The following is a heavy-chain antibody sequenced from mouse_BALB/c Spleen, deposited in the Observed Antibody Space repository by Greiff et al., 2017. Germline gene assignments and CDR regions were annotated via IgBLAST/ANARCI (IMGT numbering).Heavy chain of an antibody. CDR3: ASDTTVVAYWYFDV. CDR1: GYSITSGYY. V-gene: IGHV3-6*02. Sequence: EVHLVESGPGLVKPSQSLSLTCSVTGYSITSGYYWNWIRQFPGNKLEWMGYISYDGSNNYNPSLKNRISITRDTSKNQFFLKLNSVTTEDTATYYCASDTTVVAYWYFDVWGAGTTVTVSS. J-gene: IGHJ1*01. CDR2: ISYDGSN. D-gene: IGHD1-1*01.